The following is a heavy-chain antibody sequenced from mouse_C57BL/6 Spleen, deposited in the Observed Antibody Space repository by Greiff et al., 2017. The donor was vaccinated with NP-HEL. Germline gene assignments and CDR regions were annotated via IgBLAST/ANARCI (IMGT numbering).Heavy chain of an antibody. CDR3: AIGGTTRDYAMDY. J-gene: IGHJ4*01. D-gene: IGHD1-1*01. Sequence: QVHVKQSGAELVKPGASVKISCKASGYAFSSYWMNWVKQRPGKGLEWIGQIYPGDGDTNYNGKFKGKATLTADKSSSTAYMQLSSLTSEDSAVYFCAIGGTTRDYAMDYWGQGTSVTVSS. V-gene: IGHV1-80*01. CDR1: GYAFSSYW. CDR2: IYPGDGDT.